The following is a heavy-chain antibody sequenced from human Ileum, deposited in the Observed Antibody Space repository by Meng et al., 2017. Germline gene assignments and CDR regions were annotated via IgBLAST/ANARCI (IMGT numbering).Heavy chain of an antibody. CDR2: AST. CDR1: GGSVSSAGYQ. Sequence: QGKLQEQGPGLVRPSETLSLICTVSGGSVSSAGYQWGWIRQPPGKGLEWIGYASTNYNPSLKSRVAISLDTSKNQFSLKLSSVTAADTAVYYCARDHWGSLDYWGQGILVTVSS. CDR3: ARDHWGSLDY. D-gene: IGHD7-27*01. V-gene: IGHV4-61*08. J-gene: IGHJ4*02.